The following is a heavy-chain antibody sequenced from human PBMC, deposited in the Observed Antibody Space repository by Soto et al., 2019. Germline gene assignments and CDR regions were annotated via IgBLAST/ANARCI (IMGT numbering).Heavy chain of an antibody. CDR1: GGAINSYY. Sequence: SETLSVTCTVSGGAINSYYWTWIRQPAGKGLEWIGRIYSSGSTKYNPSLQSRVTMSLDTSKNQFSLRLTSVTAADTAVYYCARGQRFSDWFDPWGQGTLVNVS. CDR2: IYSSGST. CDR3: ARGQRFSDWFDP. D-gene: IGHD3-3*01. J-gene: IGHJ5*02. V-gene: IGHV4-4*07.